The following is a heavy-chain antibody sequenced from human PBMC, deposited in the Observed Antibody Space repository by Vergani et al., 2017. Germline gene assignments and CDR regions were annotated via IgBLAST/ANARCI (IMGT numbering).Heavy chain of an antibody. D-gene: IGHD1-7*01. Sequence: QVQLVQSGAEVKKPGASVKVSCKASGYTFTSYYMHWVRQAPGQGLEWMGIINPSGGSTSYAQKFQGRVTMTRDTSTSTVYMELSSLRSEDTAVYYCARASGPISYYYYYGMDVWGQGTTVTVSS. CDR2: INPSGGST. V-gene: IGHV1-46*01. CDR1: GYTFTSYY. J-gene: IGHJ6*02. CDR3: ARASGPISYYYYYGMDV.